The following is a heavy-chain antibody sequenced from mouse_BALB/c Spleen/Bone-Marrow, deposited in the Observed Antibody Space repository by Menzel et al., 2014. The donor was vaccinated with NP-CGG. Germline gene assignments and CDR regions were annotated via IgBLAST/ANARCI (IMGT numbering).Heavy chain of an antibody. Sequence: EVMLVESGGGLVQPKGSLKLSCAASGFTFNTNAMNWVHQAPGKGLEWVARIRSKSNNYATYYADSVKDRFTISRDDSQNMLYLQLNNWKTEDTAMYYCVRDEKYGYFAYWGQGTLVTVSA. CDR3: VRDEKYGYFAY. J-gene: IGHJ3*01. V-gene: IGHV10S3*01. CDR2: IRSKSNNYAT. D-gene: IGHD2-2*01. CDR1: GFTFNTNA.